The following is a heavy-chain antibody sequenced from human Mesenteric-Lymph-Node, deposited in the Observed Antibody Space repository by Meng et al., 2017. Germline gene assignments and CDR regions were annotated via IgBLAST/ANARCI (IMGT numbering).Heavy chain of an antibody. CDR3: ARTRPLYGDYGPSDYYYYGMDV. J-gene: IGHJ6*02. CDR1: GFPLSTSGMC. Sequence: SGPTLVKPTQTLTLTCTFSGFPLSTSGMCVSWIRQPPGKALEWLALIDWDDDKYYSTSLKTRLTISKDTSKNQVVLTMTNMDPVDTATYYCARTRPLYGDYGPSDYYYYGMDVWGQGTTVTVFS. CDR2: IDWDDDK. V-gene: IGHV2-70*01. D-gene: IGHD4-17*01.